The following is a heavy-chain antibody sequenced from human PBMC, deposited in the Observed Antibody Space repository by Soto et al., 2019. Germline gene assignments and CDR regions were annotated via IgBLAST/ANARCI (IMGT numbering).Heavy chain of an antibody. D-gene: IGHD3-10*01. CDR3: ARGGAAGRGDPIDI. CDR1: GFTFRNQW. J-gene: IGHJ3*02. V-gene: IGHV3-74*01. Sequence: EVQLEESGGGSVQLGESLRVSCVASGFTFRNQWMHWVRQVPGKGLVWVCRINGDGTRASYADFVKGRFTISRDNAQNLLFLQLNSLRVDDTGVYHCARGGAAGRGDPIDIWGPGTTVAVSS. CDR2: INGDGTRA.